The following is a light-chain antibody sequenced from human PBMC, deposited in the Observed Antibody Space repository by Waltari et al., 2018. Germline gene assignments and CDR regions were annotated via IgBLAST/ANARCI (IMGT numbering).Light chain of an antibody. V-gene: IGKV3-11*01. CDR2: DAS. Sequence: EIVLTQSPVTLSLSPGERATLSCRASQSVSSYLTWYQQKPGQAPRLLIYDASNRATGIPARFRGRGSGTDFTLTISSLEPEDFAVYYCQQRSNWPPALTVGGGTKVEVK. CDR3: QQRSNWPPALT. J-gene: IGKJ4*01. CDR1: QSVSSY.